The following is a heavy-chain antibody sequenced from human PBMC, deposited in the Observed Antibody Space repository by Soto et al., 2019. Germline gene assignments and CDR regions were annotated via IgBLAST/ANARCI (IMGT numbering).Heavy chain of an antibody. CDR1: GYTLSELP. Sequence: QVHLIQSGAEVKKPGASVKVSCKVSGYTLSELPMYWVRQTPGKGLEWMGGFNPEEGETIYAQKFHGRVTMTEDASTDTAYMELSSLRSEDTAVYYCATPSRRGYEAYDYWGQGTLVTVSS. V-gene: IGHV1-24*01. D-gene: IGHD3-22*01. CDR2: FNPEEGET. J-gene: IGHJ4*02. CDR3: ATPSRRGYEAYDY.